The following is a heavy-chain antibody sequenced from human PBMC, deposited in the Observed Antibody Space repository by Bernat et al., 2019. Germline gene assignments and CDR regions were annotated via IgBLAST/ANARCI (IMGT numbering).Heavy chain of an antibody. J-gene: IGHJ4*02. V-gene: IGHV3-72*01. D-gene: IGHD2-21*02. CDR1: GFTLSDHY. CDR3: ARLPTSVLVTAD. Sequence: EVQLLESGGGLVQPGGSLRLSCAGSGFTLSDHYMDWIRQAPGKGLEWVGLTRDKAKSYTTEYSASVKGRFTISRDDSGNSLYLQMNSLKSEDTAVYYCARLPTSVLVTADWGQGTLVIVSS. CDR2: TRDKAKSYTT.